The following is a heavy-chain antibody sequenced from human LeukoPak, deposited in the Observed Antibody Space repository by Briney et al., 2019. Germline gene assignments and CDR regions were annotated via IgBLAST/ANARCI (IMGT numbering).Heavy chain of an antibody. CDR2: IYYSGST. Sequence: SETLSLTCTVSGGSINNYYWSWIRQPPGKGLEWIGYIYYSGSTNYNPSLKSRVTISVDTSKNQFSLKLSSVTAADTAVYYCARGLRITIFGVVKTGFDPWGQGTLVTVSS. D-gene: IGHD3-3*01. V-gene: IGHV4-59*12. CDR1: GGSINNYY. CDR3: ARGLRITIFGVVKTGFDP. J-gene: IGHJ5*02.